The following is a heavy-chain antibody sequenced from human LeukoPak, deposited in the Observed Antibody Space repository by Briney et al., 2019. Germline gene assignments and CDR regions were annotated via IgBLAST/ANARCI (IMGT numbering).Heavy chain of an antibody. Sequence: ASVKVSCKASGGTFRDYPLSWVRQAPGQGLEWMGGIIPMFGTAKYAQNFEGRVKITADESTSTAYMELSSLRSEDTAVYYCARASDYVWGSYPTDYWGQGTLVTVSS. J-gene: IGHJ4*02. CDR2: IIPMFGTA. CDR3: ARASDYVWGSYPTDY. D-gene: IGHD3-16*02. CDR1: GGTFRDYP. V-gene: IGHV1-69*13.